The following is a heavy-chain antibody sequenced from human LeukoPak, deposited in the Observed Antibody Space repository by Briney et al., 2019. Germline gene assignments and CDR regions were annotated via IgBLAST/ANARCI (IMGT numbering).Heavy chain of an antibody. J-gene: IGHJ4*02. Sequence: SETLSLTCAVSGYSISSDYWGWIRQPPGKGLEWTGNVYHSGSTYKNPSLKSRVSISLHTSNNQFSLELTSVTSADTAIYYCARLSGAPVRHPIYHFDYWGQGTLVTVSS. D-gene: IGHD1-26*01. CDR3: ARLSGAPVRHPIYHFDY. V-gene: IGHV4-38-2*01. CDR2: VYHSGST. CDR1: GYSISSDY.